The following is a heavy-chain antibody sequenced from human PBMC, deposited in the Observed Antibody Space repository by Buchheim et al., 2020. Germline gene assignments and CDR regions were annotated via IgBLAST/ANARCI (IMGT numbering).Heavy chain of an antibody. D-gene: IGHD3-22*01. J-gene: IGHJ1*01. V-gene: IGHV4-59*01. CDR3: ARVGGTSYDSSGYYPEYFQH. CDR1: GGSISSYY. CDR2: ISYTGST. Sequence: QVQLQESGPGLVKPSETLSLTCTVSGGSISSYYWSWIRQSPGKGLESFGYISYTGSTTYNPCLKSRVTISVDTSKNQFSLKLNSVTAADTAVYYCARVGGTSYDSSGYYPEYFQHWGQGTL.